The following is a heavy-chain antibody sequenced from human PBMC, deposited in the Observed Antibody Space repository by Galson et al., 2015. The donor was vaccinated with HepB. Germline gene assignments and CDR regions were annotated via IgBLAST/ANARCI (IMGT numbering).Heavy chain of an antibody. CDR2: ISGSGSTT. V-gene: IGHV3-23*01. J-gene: IGHJ2*01. Sequence: SLRLSCAASGFTFSSYAMSWVRQAPGKGLEWVSTISGSGSTTYYADSVKGRFTISRDNSENTLYLQMNSLRAEDTAVYYCAKDRNSNYNLYFDLWSRGTLVTVSS. CDR1: GFTFSSYA. CDR3: AKDRNSNYNLYFDL. D-gene: IGHD4-11*01.